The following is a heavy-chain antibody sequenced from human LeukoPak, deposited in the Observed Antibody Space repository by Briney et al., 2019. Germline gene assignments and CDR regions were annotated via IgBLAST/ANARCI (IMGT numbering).Heavy chain of an antibody. D-gene: IGHD2-15*01. CDR3: ARLGYCSGGSCYPFDD. CDR1: GGSLSSYY. Sequence: WETLSLTCTVSGGSLSSYYWSWIRQPPGKGLEWIGYIYYSGSTNNNPSLKSRVSISVDSSKNQFSLKLSSVTAADTAVYYCARLGYCSGGSCYPFDDGGQGTLVTVSS. V-gene: IGHV4-59*01. CDR2: IYYSGST. J-gene: IGHJ4*02.